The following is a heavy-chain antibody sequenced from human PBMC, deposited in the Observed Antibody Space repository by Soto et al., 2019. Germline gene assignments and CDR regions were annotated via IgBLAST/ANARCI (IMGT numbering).Heavy chain of an antibody. CDR2: ISNSSSYI. V-gene: IGHV3-21*01. CDR1: GFTFSSYS. Sequence: GGSLRLSCAASGFTFSSYSMNWVRQAPGKGLEWVSSISNSSSYIYYADSVKGRFTISRDNAKNSLYLQMNSLRAEDTAVYYCARAGLGAQYYDSSGYYYYYYGMDVWGQGTTVTVSS. CDR3: ARAGLGAQYYDSSGYYYYYYGMDV. J-gene: IGHJ6*02. D-gene: IGHD3-22*01.